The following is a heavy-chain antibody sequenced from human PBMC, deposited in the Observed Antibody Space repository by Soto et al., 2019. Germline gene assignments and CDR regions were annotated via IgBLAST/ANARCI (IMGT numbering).Heavy chain of an antibody. V-gene: IGHV3-30*18. CDR1: GFTFSSYG. J-gene: IGHJ4*02. Sequence: GGSLRLSCAASGFTFSSYGMHWVRQAPGKGLEWVAVISYDGSNKYYADSVKGRFTISRDNSKNTLYLQMNSLRAEDTAVYYCAKGRGRTRWLQFGYFDYWGQGTLVTVSS. CDR3: AKGRGRTRWLQFGYFDY. CDR2: ISYDGSNK. D-gene: IGHD5-12*01.